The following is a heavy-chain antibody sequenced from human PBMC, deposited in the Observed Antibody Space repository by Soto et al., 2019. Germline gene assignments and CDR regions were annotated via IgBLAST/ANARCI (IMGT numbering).Heavy chain of an antibody. CDR1: GYTFTGYY. V-gene: IGHV1-2*04. Sequence: ASVKVSCKASGYTFTGYYMHWVRQAPGQGLEWMGWINPNSGGTNYAQKFQGWVTMTRDTSISTAYMELSRLRSDDTAVYYCARDLRDIVLVPAATYYYYYYGMDVWGQRTTVTVSS. D-gene: IGHD2-2*01. J-gene: IGHJ6*02. CDR2: INPNSGGT. CDR3: ARDLRDIVLVPAATYYYYYYGMDV.